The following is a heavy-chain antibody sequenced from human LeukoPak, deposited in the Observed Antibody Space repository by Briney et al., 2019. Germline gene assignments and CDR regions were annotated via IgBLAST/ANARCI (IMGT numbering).Heavy chain of an antibody. Sequence: PGGSLRLSCAASGFTFSSYGMHWVRQAPGKGLEWVAVISYDGSNKYYADSVKGRFTISRDNSKNTLYLQMNSLRAEDTAVYYCAKEVDTVPAYFDYWGQGTLVTVSS. J-gene: IGHJ4*02. CDR2: ISYDGSNK. V-gene: IGHV3-30*18. CDR3: AKEVDTVPAYFDY. CDR1: GFTFSSYG. D-gene: IGHD5-18*01.